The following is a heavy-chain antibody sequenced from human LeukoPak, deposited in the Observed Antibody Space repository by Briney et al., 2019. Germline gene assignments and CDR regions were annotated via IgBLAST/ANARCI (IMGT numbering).Heavy chain of an antibody. J-gene: IGHJ4*02. CDR3: VKDWGYSYGYAFDD. D-gene: IGHD5-18*01. Sequence: GGSLRLSCAASGFIFSSYGMHWVRQAPGKGLEWVAFLRSDGSHKCYADSVKGRFTISRDNPKNSLYLLMDSLRAEDTALYYCVKDWGYSYGYAFDDWGQGTLVTVSS. CDR1: GFIFSSYG. V-gene: IGHV3-30*02. CDR2: LRSDGSHK.